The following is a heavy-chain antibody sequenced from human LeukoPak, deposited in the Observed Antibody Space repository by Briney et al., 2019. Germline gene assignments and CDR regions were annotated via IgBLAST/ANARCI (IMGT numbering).Heavy chain of an antibody. CDR1: GFTFSTYA. Sequence: GGSLRLSCAASGFTFSTYAMSWVRQAPGKGLEWVSGISGSGSSTYYADSVKGRFTISRDNSKDTLYLQVNSLRAEDTAVYYCAKIKGSSSPFDSWGQGTLVTVSS. CDR3: AKIKGSSSPFDS. J-gene: IGHJ4*02. V-gene: IGHV3-23*01. D-gene: IGHD6-6*01. CDR2: ISGSGSST.